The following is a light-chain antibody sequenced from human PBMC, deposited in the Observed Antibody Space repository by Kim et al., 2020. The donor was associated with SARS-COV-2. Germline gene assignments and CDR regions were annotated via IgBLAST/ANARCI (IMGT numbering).Light chain of an antibody. J-gene: IGLJ1*01. V-gene: IGLV2-14*03. CDR2: DVY. Sequence: GLAFTIPCTGTRWVVVGYIYVAWYQQHPGKAPKPLIYDVYNRPSGVSDRFSGSKSGNTASLTISGLQAEDEADYYCSSFASSTSYVFGTGTKVTVL. CDR3: SSFASSTSYV. CDR1: RWVVVGYIY.